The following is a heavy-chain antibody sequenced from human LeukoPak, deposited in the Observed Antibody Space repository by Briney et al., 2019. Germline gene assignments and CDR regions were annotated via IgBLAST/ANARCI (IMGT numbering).Heavy chain of an antibody. CDR2: VYHGGSS. CDR1: GYSISSGFY. CDR3: AREVAGTRFDI. D-gene: IGHD6-19*01. V-gene: IGHV4-38-2*02. Sequence: SETLSLTCTVSGYSISSGFYWGWIRQPPGKGLEWIGNVYHGGSSYYNPSLKSRVTISVDTSKNQFSLNLYSVTAADTAVYYCAREVAGTRFDIWGQGTMVTVSS. J-gene: IGHJ3*02.